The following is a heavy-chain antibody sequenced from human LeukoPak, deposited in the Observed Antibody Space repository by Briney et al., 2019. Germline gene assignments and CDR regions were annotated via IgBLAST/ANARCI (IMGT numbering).Heavy chain of an antibody. Sequence: GGSLRLSCAASGFTFDDYAMHWVRQAPGKGLEWVPGISWNSGSIGYADSVKGRFTISRDNAKNSLYLQMNSLRAEDTALYYCAKERTMVRGVLDVWGQGTTVTVSS. V-gene: IGHV3-9*01. D-gene: IGHD3-10*01. CDR2: ISWNSGSI. J-gene: IGHJ6*02. CDR1: GFTFDDYA. CDR3: AKERTMVRGVLDV.